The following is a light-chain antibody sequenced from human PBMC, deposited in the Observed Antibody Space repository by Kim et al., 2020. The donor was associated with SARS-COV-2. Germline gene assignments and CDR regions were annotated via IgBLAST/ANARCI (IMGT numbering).Light chain of an antibody. J-gene: IGKJ3*01. Sequence: SLSPGERATLSCRASQSVSSYLAWYKQKPGQAPRLLIYDASNRATGIPARFSGSGSGTDFTLTISSLEPEDFAVYYCQQRSNWFTFGPGTKVDIK. V-gene: IGKV3-11*01. CDR3: QQRSNWFT. CDR1: QSVSSY. CDR2: DAS.